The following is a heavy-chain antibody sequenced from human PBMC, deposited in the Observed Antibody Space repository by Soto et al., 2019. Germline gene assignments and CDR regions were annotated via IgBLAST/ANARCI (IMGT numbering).Heavy chain of an antibody. CDR3: ARGSTDSYPGSRIFDF. CDR1: GLTFGSRA. J-gene: IGHJ4*02. D-gene: IGHD3-10*01. Sequence: GGSLRLSCVASGLTFGSRAMSWVRQAPGEGLQWVSTITDTGGDAKYADSVRGRFVISRDNSKKTLYLQMTSLKAEDSAMYFCARGSTDSYPGSRIFDFWGRRTRVTVSS. CDR2: ITDTGGDA. V-gene: IGHV3-23*01.